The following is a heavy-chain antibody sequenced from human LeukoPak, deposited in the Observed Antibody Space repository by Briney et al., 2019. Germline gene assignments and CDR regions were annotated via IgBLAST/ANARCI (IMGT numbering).Heavy chain of an antibody. D-gene: IGHD4-23*01. CDR1: GYTFTSYY. CDR2: IIPILGIA. V-gene: IGHV1-69*04. CDR3: ARVGFYGGNTRLDY. J-gene: IGHJ4*02. Sequence: SVKVSCKASGYTFTSYYMHWVRQAPGQGLEWMGRIIPILGIANYAQKFQGRVTITADKSTSTAYMELSSLRSEDTAVYYCARVGFYGGNTRLDYWGQGTLVTVSS.